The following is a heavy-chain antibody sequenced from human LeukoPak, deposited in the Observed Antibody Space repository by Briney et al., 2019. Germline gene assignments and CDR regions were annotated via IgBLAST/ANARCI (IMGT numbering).Heavy chain of an antibody. Sequence: PGGSLRLSCAASGFTFSSYGMHWVRQAPGKGLEWVAVISYDGSNKYYADSVKGRFTISRDNSKNTLYLQMNSLRAEDTAVYYCAKSAKVVPAASTWLYYFDYWGQGTLVTVSS. J-gene: IGHJ4*02. CDR2: ISYDGSNK. CDR1: GFTFSSYG. D-gene: IGHD2-2*01. V-gene: IGHV3-30*18. CDR3: AKSAKVVPAASTWLYYFDY.